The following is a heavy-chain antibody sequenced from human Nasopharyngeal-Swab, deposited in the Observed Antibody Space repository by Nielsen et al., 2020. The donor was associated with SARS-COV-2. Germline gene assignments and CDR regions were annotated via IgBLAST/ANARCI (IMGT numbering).Heavy chain of an antibody. D-gene: IGHD6-19*01. Sequence: WVRQAPGQGLEWMGGIIPILGIANYAQKLQGRVTITADKSTSTAYMELSSLRSEDTAVYYCASNPSSGWGDLEDYYYYMDVWGKGTTVTVSS. CDR2: IIPILGIA. V-gene: IGHV1-69*10. CDR3: ASNPSSGWGDLEDYYYYMDV. J-gene: IGHJ6*03.